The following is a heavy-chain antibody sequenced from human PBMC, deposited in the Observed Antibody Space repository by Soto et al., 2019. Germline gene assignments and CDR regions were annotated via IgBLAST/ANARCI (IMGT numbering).Heavy chain of an antibody. CDR2: ISAYNGNT. V-gene: IGHV1-18*01. CDR3: ARGQDTTIFGMPRNAFDI. D-gene: IGHD3-3*01. Sequence: ASVKVSCKASGYTFTSYGISWVRQAPGQGLEWMGWISAYNGNTNYAQKLQGRVTMTTDTSTSTAYMELRSLRSDDTAVYYCARGQDTTIFGMPRNAFDIWGQGTMVTLSS. J-gene: IGHJ3*02. CDR1: GYTFTSYG.